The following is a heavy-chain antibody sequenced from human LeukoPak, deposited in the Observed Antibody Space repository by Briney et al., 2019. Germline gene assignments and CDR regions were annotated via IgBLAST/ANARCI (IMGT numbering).Heavy chain of an antibody. V-gene: IGHV1-18*04. J-gene: IGHJ4*02. CDR3: ARTVVVVPAAMGSYYFDY. Sequence: ASVTVSCKASGYTFTSYGISWVRQAPGQGLEGMGWISAYNGNTNYAQKLQGRVTMTTDTSTSTAYMELRSLRSDDTAVYYCARTVVVVPAAMGSYYFDYWGQGTLVTVSS. CDR2: ISAYNGNT. D-gene: IGHD2-2*01. CDR1: GYTFTSYG.